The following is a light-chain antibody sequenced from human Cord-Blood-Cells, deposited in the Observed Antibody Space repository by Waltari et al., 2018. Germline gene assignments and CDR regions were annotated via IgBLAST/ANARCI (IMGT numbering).Light chain of an antibody. CDR2: EGS. CDR3: CSYAGSSTVV. Sequence: SALTQPASVSASPGQSITISCTGTRSDLGTYTLSSWYQQHPGKAPKRMIYEGSKWPSGVSNRFAGSKSDNTASLTISGLQAEDEADYYCCSYAGSSTVVFGGGTKLTVL. V-gene: IGLV2-23*01. CDR1: RSDLGTYTL. J-gene: IGLJ2*01.